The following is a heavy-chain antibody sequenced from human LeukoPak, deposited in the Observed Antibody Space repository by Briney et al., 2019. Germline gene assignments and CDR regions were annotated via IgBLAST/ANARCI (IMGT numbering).Heavy chain of an antibody. CDR1: GFAITDHH. V-gene: IGHV3-11*01. CDR3: ARYRIEYSSSSDFDY. J-gene: IGHJ4*02. CDR2: ISSSGSTI. Sequence: GGSLRLSCAASGFAITDHHMDWVRQAPGKGLEWVSYISSSGSTIYYADSVKGRFTISRDNAKNSLYLQMNSLRAEDTAVYYCARYRIEYSSSSDFDYWGQGTLVTVSS. D-gene: IGHD6-6*01.